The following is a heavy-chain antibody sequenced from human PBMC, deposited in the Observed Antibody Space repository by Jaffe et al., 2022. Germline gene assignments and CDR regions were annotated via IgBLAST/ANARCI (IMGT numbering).Heavy chain of an antibody. CDR1: GFTFSSYG. CDR3: AKDWVTNSY. J-gene: IGHJ4*02. V-gene: IGHV3-30*02. CDR2: IRYDGSNK. D-gene: IGHD5-18*01. Sequence: QVQLVESGGGVVQPGGSLRLSCAASGFTFSSYGMHWVRQAPGKGLEWVAFIRYDGSNKYYADSVKGRFTISRDNSKNTLYLQMNSLRAEDTAVYYCAKDWVTNSYWGQGTLVTVSS.